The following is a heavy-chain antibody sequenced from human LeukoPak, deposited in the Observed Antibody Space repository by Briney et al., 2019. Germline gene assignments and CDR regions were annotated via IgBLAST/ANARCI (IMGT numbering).Heavy chain of an antibody. V-gene: IGHV4-34*01. D-gene: IGHD6-13*01. J-gene: IGHJ4*02. Sequence: SETLSLTCAVYGGSFRGYYWSWIRQPPGKGLEWIGEINHSGSTNYNPSLKSRVTISVDTSKNQFSLKLSSVTAADTAVYYCASRRRAYLSYSSSWYGVDYWGQGTLVTVSS. CDR2: INHSGST. CDR1: GGSFRGYY. CDR3: ASRRRAYLSYSSSWYGVDY.